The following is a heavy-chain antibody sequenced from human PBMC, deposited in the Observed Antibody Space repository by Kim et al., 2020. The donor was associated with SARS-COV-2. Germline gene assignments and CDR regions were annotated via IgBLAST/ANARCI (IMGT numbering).Heavy chain of an antibody. CDR2: IYYSGST. CDR1: GGSISSSSYY. D-gene: IGHD6-19*01. V-gene: IGHV4-39*01. Sequence: SETLSLTCTVSGGSISSSSYYWGWIRQPPGKGLEWIGSIYYSGSTYYNPSLKSRVTISVDTSKNQFSLKLSSVTAADTAVYYCARHMRFWLGLLSGWFDPWGQGTLVTVSS. CDR3: ARHMRFWLGLLSGWFDP. J-gene: IGHJ5*02.